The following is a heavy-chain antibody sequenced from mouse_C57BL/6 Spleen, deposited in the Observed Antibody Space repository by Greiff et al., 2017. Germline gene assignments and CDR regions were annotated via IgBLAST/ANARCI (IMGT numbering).Heavy chain of an antibody. V-gene: IGHV5-9*01. CDR2: ISGGGGNT. J-gene: IGHJ4*01. Sequence: DVQLVESGGGLVKPGGSLKLSCAASGFTFSSYTMSWVRQTPEKRLEWVATISGGGGNTYYPDSVKGRFTISRDNAKNTLYLQMSSLRSEDTALYYCAKNYYGTYYAMDYWGQGTSVTVSS. D-gene: IGHD1-1*01. CDR1: GFTFSSYT. CDR3: AKNYYGTYYAMDY.